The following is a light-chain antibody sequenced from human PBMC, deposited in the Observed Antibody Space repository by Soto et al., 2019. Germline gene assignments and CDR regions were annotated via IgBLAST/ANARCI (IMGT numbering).Light chain of an antibody. Sequence: DIQMTQSPSTLSASVGDRVTITCRASQSISSWLAWYQKKPGKAPKLLIYKASSLESGVPSRFSGSGSGTEFTLTISSLQPDDFATYYCQQYNTYSRRFGQGTKVEIK. CDR1: QSISSW. CDR2: KAS. J-gene: IGKJ1*01. V-gene: IGKV1-5*03. CDR3: QQYNTYSRR.